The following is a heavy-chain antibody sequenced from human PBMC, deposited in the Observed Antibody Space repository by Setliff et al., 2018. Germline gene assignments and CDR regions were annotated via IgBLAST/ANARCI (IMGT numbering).Heavy chain of an antibody. V-gene: IGHV3-73*01. CDR3: VRDDADNYDAFDN. D-gene: IGHD1-1*01. Sequence: GGSLRLSCAASGFTFSGSAVYWVRQASGRGLEWVGRIRSKADSYATAYAASVKARFTISRDNAKKSLYLQMNGLRADDTGVYYCVRDDADNYDAFDNWGQGTLVTVSS. J-gene: IGHJ3*02. CDR1: GFTFSGSA. CDR2: IRSKADSYAT.